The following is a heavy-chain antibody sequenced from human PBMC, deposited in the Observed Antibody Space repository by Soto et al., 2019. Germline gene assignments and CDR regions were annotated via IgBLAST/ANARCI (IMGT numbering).Heavy chain of an antibody. CDR2: ISTYTGNT. D-gene: IGHD3-10*01. Sequence: QVQLVQSGPELKKPGAAVRVSCKASGYTFDSYGLSWVRQAPGQGLEWMGWISTYTGNTDYPQRLQGRVTMDTDTSSSTTYWDLRSLTSDDTAVYYCVRDVSVSSGSFGVYWGHGTLVTVSS. V-gene: IGHV1-18*01. J-gene: IGHJ4*01. CDR3: VRDVSVSSGSFGVY. CDR1: GYTFDSYG.